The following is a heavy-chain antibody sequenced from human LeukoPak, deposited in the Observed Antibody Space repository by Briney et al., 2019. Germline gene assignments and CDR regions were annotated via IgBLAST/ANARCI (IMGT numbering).Heavy chain of an antibody. V-gene: IGHV4-59*01. Sequence: SETLSLTCTVSGGSISSYYWSWIRQPPGKGLEWIGYIYYSGSTNSNPSLKSRVTISVDTSKNQFSLKLSSVTAADTAVYYCARDVGYCSSTSCFPGDGMDVWGQGTTVTVSS. CDR2: IYYSGST. CDR3: ARDVGYCSSTSCFPGDGMDV. J-gene: IGHJ6*02. CDR1: GGSISSYY. D-gene: IGHD2-2*01.